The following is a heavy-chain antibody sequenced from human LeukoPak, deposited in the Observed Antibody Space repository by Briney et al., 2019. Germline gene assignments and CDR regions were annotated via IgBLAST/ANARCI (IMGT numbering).Heavy chain of an antibody. J-gene: IGHJ6*03. V-gene: IGHV1-69*05. CDR2: IIPIFGTA. CDR1: GGTFSSYA. Sequence: ASVKVSCKASGGTFSSYAISWVRQAPGQGLEWMGGIIPIFGTANYAQKFQGRATITTDESTSTAYMELSSLRSEDTAVYYCARTSGNSSGWYGYYYYYMDVWGKGTTVTVSS. D-gene: IGHD6-19*01. CDR3: ARTSGNSSGWYGYYYYYMDV.